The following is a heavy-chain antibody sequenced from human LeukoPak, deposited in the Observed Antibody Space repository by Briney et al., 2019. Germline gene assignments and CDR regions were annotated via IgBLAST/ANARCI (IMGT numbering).Heavy chain of an antibody. CDR2: IIPILGIA. CDR3: ASWGGNYGGNSNA. D-gene: IGHD4-23*01. Sequence: SVKVSCKASGGTFSSYAISWVRQAPGQGLEWMGRIIPILGIANYAQKFQGRVTITADKSTSTAYMELSSLRSEDTAVYYCASWGGNYGGNSNAWGQGTLVTVSS. CDR1: GGTFSSYA. J-gene: IGHJ4*02. V-gene: IGHV1-69*04.